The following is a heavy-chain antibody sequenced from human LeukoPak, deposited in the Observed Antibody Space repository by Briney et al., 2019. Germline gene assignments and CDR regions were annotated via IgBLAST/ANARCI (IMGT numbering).Heavy chain of an antibody. D-gene: IGHD6-13*01. Sequence: GGSLRLSCAASGFTFSSYAMSWVRQAPGKGLEWVSAISGSGGSTYYADSVKGRFTISRDNSKNTLYLQMNSLRSEDTAVYYCAKDLGPHRLPAAGDDAFDIWGRGTMVTVSS. CDR2: ISGSGGST. V-gene: IGHV3-23*01. J-gene: IGHJ3*02. CDR3: AKDLGPHRLPAAGDDAFDI. CDR1: GFTFSSYA.